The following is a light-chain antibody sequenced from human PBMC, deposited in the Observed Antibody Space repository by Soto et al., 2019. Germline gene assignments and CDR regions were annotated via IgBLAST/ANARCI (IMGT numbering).Light chain of an antibody. CDR2: EVS. CDR1: SSDVGGYNY. CDR3: CSFVDSDTVL. Sequence: QSALTQPPSASGSPGQSVTISCTGTSSDVGGYNYVSWYQQHPGKAPKLMIYEVSKRPSGVPDRFSGSNSGNAASLTISGLQPEDEADYFCCSFVDSDTVLFGGGTKVTVL. V-gene: IGLV2-8*01. J-gene: IGLJ3*02.